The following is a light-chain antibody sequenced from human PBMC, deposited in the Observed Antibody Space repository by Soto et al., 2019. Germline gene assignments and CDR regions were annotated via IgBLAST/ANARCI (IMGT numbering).Light chain of an antibody. CDR1: QSIGSW. Sequence: DIQRTQSPSTLSGSVGDRVIITCRASQSIGSWLAWYQQQPGKVPKLLIYTASTLQSGVPSRFSGSGSRAEFTLTISSLQPEDFATYYCQQYNTYPWTFGQGTKVDIK. CDR3: QQYNTYPWT. V-gene: IGKV1-5*03. J-gene: IGKJ1*01. CDR2: TAS.